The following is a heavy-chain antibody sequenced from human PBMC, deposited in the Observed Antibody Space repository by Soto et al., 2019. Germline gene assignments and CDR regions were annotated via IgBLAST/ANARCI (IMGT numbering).Heavy chain of an antibody. CDR1: GFTFDDYG. J-gene: IGHJ4*02. CDR2: VNWNGGST. D-gene: IGHD1-26*01. Sequence: EVQLVESGGGVLRPGGSLRLSCAASGFTFDDYGMSWARQAPWKGLEWGSGVNWNGGSTGYAVSVKGRFTTPRDNAKNCLYLQINSLRAQDTAFYYCMRGASLNFDYWGQATLVTFSS. V-gene: IGHV3-20*04. CDR3: MRGASLNFDY.